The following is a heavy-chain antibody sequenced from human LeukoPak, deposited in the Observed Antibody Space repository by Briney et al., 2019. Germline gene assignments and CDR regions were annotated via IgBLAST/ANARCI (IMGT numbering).Heavy chain of an antibody. Sequence: PGGSLRLSCVASGFSFNDYEMNWARQPPGKGLEWIGSIYYSGSTYYNPSLKSRVTISVDTSKNQFSLKLSSVTAADTAVYYCARGYCSGGSCYSYYYYNYMDVWGKGTTVTVSS. J-gene: IGHJ6*03. CDR2: IYYSGST. CDR3: ARGYCSGGSCYSYYYYNYMDV. V-gene: IGHV4-38-2*01. D-gene: IGHD2-15*01. CDR1: GFSFNDYE.